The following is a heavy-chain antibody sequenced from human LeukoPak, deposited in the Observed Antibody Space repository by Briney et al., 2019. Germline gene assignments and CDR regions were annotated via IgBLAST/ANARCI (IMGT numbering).Heavy chain of an antibody. CDR1: GASISVSGYY. CDR3: VKSGGYGLIDY. D-gene: IGHD1-26*01. V-gene: IGHV4-39*01. CDR2: IYSSGST. Sequence: PSETLSLACAVSGASISVSGYYWGWIRQPPGRGLEWIGNIYSSGSTYYNASLQSRVTISIDTSKNQFSLRLSSVTAADTAMYYCVKSGGYGLIDYWGQGTRVTVSS. J-gene: IGHJ4*02.